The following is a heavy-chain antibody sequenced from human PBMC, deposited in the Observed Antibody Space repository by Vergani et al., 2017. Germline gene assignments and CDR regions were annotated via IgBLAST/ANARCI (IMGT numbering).Heavy chain of an antibody. Sequence: QVTLKESGPVLVKPTETLTLTCTVSGFSLSNARMGVSWIRQPPGKALEWLAHIFSNDEKSYSTSLKSRLTITKDTSKNQVVPTMTNMDPVDTATYYCAHRRAIFGVANWFDPWGQGTLVTVSS. D-gene: IGHD3-3*01. CDR2: IFSNDEK. V-gene: IGHV2-26*01. CDR3: AHRRAIFGVANWFDP. J-gene: IGHJ5*02. CDR1: GFSLSNARMG.